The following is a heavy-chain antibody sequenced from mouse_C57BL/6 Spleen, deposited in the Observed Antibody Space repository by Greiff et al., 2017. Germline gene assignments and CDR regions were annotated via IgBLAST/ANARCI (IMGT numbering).Heavy chain of an antibody. CDR3: ARWRLGRGAFAY. CDR1: GYTFTSYW. J-gene: IGHJ3*01. CDR2: IDPSDSYT. D-gene: IGHD4-1*01. Sequence: QVQLQQPGAELVMPGASVKLSCKASGYTFTSYWMHWVKQRPGQGLEWIGEIDPSDSYTNYNQKFKGKSTLTVDKSSSTAYMQLSSLTSEDSAVYYCARWRLGRGAFAYWGQGTLVTVSA. V-gene: IGHV1-69*01.